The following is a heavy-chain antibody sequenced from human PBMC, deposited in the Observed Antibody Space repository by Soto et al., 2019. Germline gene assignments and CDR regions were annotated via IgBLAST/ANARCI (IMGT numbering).Heavy chain of an antibody. D-gene: IGHD3-3*01. V-gene: IGHV4-59*08. CDR2: IYYSGST. CDR3: ARHDDDFWSGYPGRGDNAFDI. CDR1: GGSISSYY. Sequence: SETLSLTCTVSGGSISSYYWSWIRQPPGKGLEWIGYIYYSGSTNYNPSLKSRVTISVDTSKNQFSLKLSSVTAADTAVYYCARHDDDFWSGYPGRGDNAFDIWGQGTMVTVSS. J-gene: IGHJ3*02.